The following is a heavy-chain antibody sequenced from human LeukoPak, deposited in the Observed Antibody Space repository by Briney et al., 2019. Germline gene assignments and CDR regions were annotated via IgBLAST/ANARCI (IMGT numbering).Heavy chain of an antibody. D-gene: IGHD6-13*01. CDR1: GFTFSSYG. V-gene: IGHV3-33*01. Sequence: RSLRLSCAASGFTFSSYGMHWVRQAPGKGLEWVAVIWYDGSNKYYADSVKGRFTISRDNSKNTLYLQMNSLRAEDTAVYYCARDPSRPYSSSWLDYWGQGTLVTVSS. CDR3: ARDPSRPYSSSWLDY. J-gene: IGHJ4*02. CDR2: IWYDGSNK.